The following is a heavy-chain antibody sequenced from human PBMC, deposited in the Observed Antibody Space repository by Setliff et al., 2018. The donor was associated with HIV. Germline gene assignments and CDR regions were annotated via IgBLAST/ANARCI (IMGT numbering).Heavy chain of an antibody. CDR2: IRYDGSNK. D-gene: IGHD2-15*01. CDR1: GFTFSSYG. CDR3: AKDKGYCSGGSCYSYYYYMDV. J-gene: IGHJ6*03. Sequence: GGSLRLSCAASGFTFSSYGMHWVRQAPGNGLEWVAFIRYDGSNKYYADSVKGRFTISRDNSKKTLYLQMNSLRAEDTAVYYCAKDKGYCSGGSCYSYYYYMDVWGKGTTVTVSS. V-gene: IGHV3-30*02.